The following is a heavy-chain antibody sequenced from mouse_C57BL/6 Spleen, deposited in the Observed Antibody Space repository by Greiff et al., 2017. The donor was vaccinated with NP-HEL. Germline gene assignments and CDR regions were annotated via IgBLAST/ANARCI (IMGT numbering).Heavy chain of an antibody. V-gene: IGHV1-82*01. CDR2: IYPGDGDT. CDR3: ASYYYGSYYFDY. D-gene: IGHD1-1*01. Sequence: VQLQESGPELVKPGASVKISCKASGYAFSSSWMNWVKQRPGKGLEWIGRIYPGDGDTKYNGKFKGKATLTADKSSSTAYMQLSSLTSEYSAVYFCASYYYGSYYFDYWGQGTTLTVSS. CDR1: GYAFSSSW. J-gene: IGHJ2*01.